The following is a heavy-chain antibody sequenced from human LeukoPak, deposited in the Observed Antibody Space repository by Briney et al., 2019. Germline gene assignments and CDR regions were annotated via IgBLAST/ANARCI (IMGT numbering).Heavy chain of an antibody. CDR2: IYYSGST. D-gene: IGHD3-16*01. Sequence: PSETLSLTCTVSGGSISSYYWCWIRQPPGKGLEWIGYIYYSGSTNYNPSLKSRVTISVDTSKNQFSLKLSSVTAADTAVYYCARHWGSGTDDYYGMDVWGQGTTVTVSS. CDR1: GGSISSYY. J-gene: IGHJ6*02. V-gene: IGHV4-59*08. CDR3: ARHWGSGTDDYYGMDV.